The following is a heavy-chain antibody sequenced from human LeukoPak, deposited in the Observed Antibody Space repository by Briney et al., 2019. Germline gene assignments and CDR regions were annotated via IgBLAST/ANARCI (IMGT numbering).Heavy chain of an antibody. CDR1: GGSISSYY. Sequence: SETLSLTCTVSGGSISSYYWSWIRQPPGKGLEWIGYIYYSGSTNYNPPLKSRVTMSVDTSKNQFSLKLSSVTAADTAFYYCARDRDSSGWFDYWGQGTLVTVSS. D-gene: IGHD6-19*01. J-gene: IGHJ4*02. CDR3: ARDRDSSGWFDY. V-gene: IGHV4-59*01. CDR2: IYYSGST.